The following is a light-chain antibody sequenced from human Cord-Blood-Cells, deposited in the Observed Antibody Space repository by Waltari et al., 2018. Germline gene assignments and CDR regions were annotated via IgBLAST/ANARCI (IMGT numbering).Light chain of an antibody. V-gene: IGKV3-20*01. CDR2: GAS. CDR1: QSVSSSY. Sequence: EILLTQSPGTLSLSPGDRATLSCRASQSVSSSYLAWYQQKPGQAPRLLIYGASSRATGIPDRFSGSGSGTDFTLTISRLEPEDFAVYYCQQYGSSPATFGQGTKVEIK. CDR3: QQYGSSPAT. J-gene: IGKJ1*01.